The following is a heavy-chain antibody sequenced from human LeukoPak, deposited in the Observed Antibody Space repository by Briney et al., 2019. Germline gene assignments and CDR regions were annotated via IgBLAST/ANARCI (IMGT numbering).Heavy chain of an antibody. CDR1: GFTFYDYA. V-gene: IGHV3-9*01. CDR2: IMWKSGSI. D-gene: IGHD3-3*01. Sequence: GGSLRLPCAASGFTFYDYAMHWVRHAPGKGLEGVSGIMWKSGSIGYADSVKGRFTISRDNAKNSLYLQMNSLRAEDTALYYCAKGLGSGYYENNWFDPWGQGTLVTVS. J-gene: IGHJ5*02. CDR3: AKGLGSGYYENNWFDP.